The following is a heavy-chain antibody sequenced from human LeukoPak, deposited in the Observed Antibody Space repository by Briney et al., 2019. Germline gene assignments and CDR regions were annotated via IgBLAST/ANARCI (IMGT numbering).Heavy chain of an antibody. Sequence: SETLSLTCTVSGGSISSYYWRWIRQPPGKGLEWIGYIYYSGSTNYNPSLKSRVTISVDTSKNQFSLKLSSVTAADTAVYYCARGLPYYDILTGYYLNAFDIWGQGTMVTVSS. CDR3: ARGLPYYDILTGYYLNAFDI. CDR2: IYYSGST. CDR1: GGSISSYY. J-gene: IGHJ3*02. D-gene: IGHD3-9*01. V-gene: IGHV4-59*01.